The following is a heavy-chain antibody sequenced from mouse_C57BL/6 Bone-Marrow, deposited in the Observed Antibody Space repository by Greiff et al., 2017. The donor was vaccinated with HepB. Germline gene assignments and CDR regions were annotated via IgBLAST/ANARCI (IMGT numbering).Heavy chain of an antibody. V-gene: IGHV1-55*01. D-gene: IGHD3-2*02. CDR2: IYPGSGST. CDR3: ARIQLRLRWFAY. Sequence: VQLQQPGAELVKPGASVKMSCKASGYTFTSYWITWVKQRPGQGLEWIGDIYPGSGSTNYNEKFKSKATLTVDTSSSTAYMQLSSLTSEDSAVYYCARIQLRLRWFAYWGQGTLVTVSA. J-gene: IGHJ3*01. CDR1: GYTFTSYW.